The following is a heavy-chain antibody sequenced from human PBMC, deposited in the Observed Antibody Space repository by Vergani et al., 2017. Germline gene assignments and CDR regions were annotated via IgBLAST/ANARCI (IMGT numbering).Heavy chain of an antibody. CDR2: ISYDGSNK. Sequence: QVQLVESGGGVVQPGRSLRLSCAASGFTFSSYAMHWVRQAPGKGLEWVAVISYDGSNKYYADSVKGRFTISRDNSKNTLYLQMNSLRAEDTAVYYCARVDDSSGYYPYYFDYWGQGTLVTGSS. J-gene: IGHJ4*02. CDR3: ARVDDSSGYYPYYFDY. CDR1: GFTFSSYA. D-gene: IGHD3-22*01. V-gene: IGHV3-30-3*01.